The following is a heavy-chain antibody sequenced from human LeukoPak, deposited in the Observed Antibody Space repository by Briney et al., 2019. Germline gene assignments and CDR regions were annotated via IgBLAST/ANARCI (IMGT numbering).Heavy chain of an antibody. CDR3: AKARVITSFDY. CDR1: GFTFNNYV. CDR2: VSGSGSTA. J-gene: IGHJ4*02. V-gene: IGHV3-23*01. Sequence: GRSLRLSCAASGFTFNNYVMSWVRQAPGKGLEWVSSVSGSGSTAYYAASVKGRFTISRDNSKTTLYLQMNTMRAEDTATYYCAKARVITSFDYWGQGTLVTVSS. D-gene: IGHD3-22*01.